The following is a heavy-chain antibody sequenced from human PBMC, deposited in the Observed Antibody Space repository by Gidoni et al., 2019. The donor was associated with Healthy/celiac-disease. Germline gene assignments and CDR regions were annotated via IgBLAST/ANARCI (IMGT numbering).Heavy chain of an antibody. D-gene: IGHD2-15*01. V-gene: IGHV1-3*01. Sequence: GQRLEGMGWINAGNGNTKYSQKFQGRVTITRDTSASTAYMELSSLRSEDTAVYYCARTAPPGYCSGGSCYSDPGDYWGQGTLVTVSS. CDR2: INAGNGNT. J-gene: IGHJ4*02. CDR3: ARTAPPGYCSGGSCYSDPGDY.